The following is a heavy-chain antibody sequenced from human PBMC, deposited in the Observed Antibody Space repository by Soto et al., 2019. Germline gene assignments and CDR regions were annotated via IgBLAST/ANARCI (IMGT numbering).Heavy chain of an antibody. CDR3: ARAVDTAMVYWCFDL. Sequence: QVQLQESGPGLVKPSGTLSLTCAVSGGSISSSNWWSWVRQPAGKGLEWIGEIDHSGNTNYNPSLKSQVTISVDKSKNQFALKLSSVTAADPAVYYCARAVDTAMVYWCFDLWGRGTLVTVSS. CDR2: IDHSGNT. CDR1: GGSISSSNW. V-gene: IGHV4-4*02. J-gene: IGHJ2*01. D-gene: IGHD5-18*01.